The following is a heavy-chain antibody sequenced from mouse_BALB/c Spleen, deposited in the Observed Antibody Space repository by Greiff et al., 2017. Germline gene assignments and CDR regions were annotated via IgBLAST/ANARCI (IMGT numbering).Heavy chain of an antibody. CDR3: ARAYYGNYEAWFAY. CDR1: GFTFSSYA. J-gene: IGHJ3*01. Sequence: EVKLMESGGGLVKPGGSLKLSCAASGFTFSSYAMSWVRQSPEKRLEWVAEISSGGSYTYYPDTVTGRFTISRDNAKNTLYLEMSSLRSEDTAMYYCARAYYGNYEAWFAYWGQGTLVTVSA. V-gene: IGHV5-9-4*01. CDR2: ISSGGSYT. D-gene: IGHD2-10*01.